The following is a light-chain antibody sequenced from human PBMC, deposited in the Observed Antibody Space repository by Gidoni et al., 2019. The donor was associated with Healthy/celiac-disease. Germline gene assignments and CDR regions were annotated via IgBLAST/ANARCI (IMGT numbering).Light chain of an antibody. CDR1: QDISNY. Sequence: DIQMTQSTSSLSASVGDRVTITCQASQDISNYLNWYQQKPGKAPKLLIYDASNLETGVPSRFSGSGSGTDFTFTISLLQPEDISTYYCQQYDNLPITFGPGTKVDIK. CDR3: QQYDNLPIT. V-gene: IGKV1-33*01. J-gene: IGKJ3*01. CDR2: DAS.